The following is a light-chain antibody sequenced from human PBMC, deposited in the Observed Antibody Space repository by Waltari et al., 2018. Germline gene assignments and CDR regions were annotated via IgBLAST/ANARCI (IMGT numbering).Light chain of an antibody. J-gene: IGKJ4*01. CDR3: QQYDNLPH. Sequence: DIQMTQSPSSLSASVGYRVTITCQASQDISNYLNWYQQKPGKAPKLLIYDASNLETGVPSRFSGSRSGTDFTFTISSLQPEDIATYYCQQYDNLPHFGGGTKVEIK. CDR2: DAS. CDR1: QDISNY. V-gene: IGKV1-33*01.